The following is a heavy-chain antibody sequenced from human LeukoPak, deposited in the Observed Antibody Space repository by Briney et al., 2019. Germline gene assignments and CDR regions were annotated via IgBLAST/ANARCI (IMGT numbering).Heavy chain of an antibody. D-gene: IGHD5-18*01. CDR3: ARLRSGYSYEY. CDR2: INPNSGGT. CDR1: GYTFTGYY. J-gene: IGHJ4*02. V-gene: IGHV1-2*02. Sequence: ASVKVSCKASGYTFTGYYMHWVRQAPGQGLEWMGWINPNSGGTNYAQKFQGRGTMTRDTSISTAYMELSSLRSDDTAVYYCARLRSGYSYEYWGQGTLVTVSS.